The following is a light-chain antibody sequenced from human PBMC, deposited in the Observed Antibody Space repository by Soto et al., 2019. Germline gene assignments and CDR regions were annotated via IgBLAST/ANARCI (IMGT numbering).Light chain of an antibody. Sequence: DVEMTQCTSSLSASVGDRFAVTCQASDEITKSLNWYQHIPGKAPKLLIYDTSNLGSGVPSRFSGSGSGTDFTFTINSLQPGDIAKYYCQQYDSLPITLGHGTLLEI. CDR3: QQYDSLPIT. J-gene: IGKJ5*01. CDR1: DEITKS. V-gene: IGKV1-33*01. CDR2: DTS.